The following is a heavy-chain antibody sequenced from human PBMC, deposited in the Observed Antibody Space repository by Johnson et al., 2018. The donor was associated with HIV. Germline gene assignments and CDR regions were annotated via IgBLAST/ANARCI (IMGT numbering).Heavy chain of an antibody. V-gene: IGHV3-30*01. CDR2: ISYDGSKR. J-gene: IGHJ3*02. CDR3: ARLRGAFDI. Sequence: QVQLVESGGGLVQPGRSLRLSCTASGFTFGDYAMNWFRQAPGKGLEWVAVISYDGSKRYYADSVRGRFTISRDDSKNTLYLQMHSLRAEDTAVYYCARLRGAFDIWGQGTMVTVSS. CDR1: GFTFGDYA.